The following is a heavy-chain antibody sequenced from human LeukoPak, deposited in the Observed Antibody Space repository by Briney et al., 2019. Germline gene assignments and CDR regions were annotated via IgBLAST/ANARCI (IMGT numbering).Heavy chain of an antibody. V-gene: IGHV3-30-3*01. CDR3: ARDQGGSYFDDLDY. J-gene: IGHJ4*02. CDR1: GFTFSSYA. Sequence: GGSLRLSCAASGFTFSSYAIHWVRQAPGKGLERVAVISYDGSIKYYADSVKGRFTISRDNSKNTLYLQMSSLRGEDTAVYYCARDQGGSYFDDLDYWGQGTLVTVSS. CDR2: ISYDGSIK. D-gene: IGHD1-26*01.